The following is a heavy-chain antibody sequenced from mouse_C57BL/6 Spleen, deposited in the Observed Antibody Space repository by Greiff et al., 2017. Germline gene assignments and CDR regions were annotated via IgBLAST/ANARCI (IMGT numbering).Heavy chain of an antibody. D-gene: IGHD3-1*01. CDR2: IDPSDSYT. V-gene: IGHV1-59*01. Sequence: VQLQQSGAELVRPGTSVKLSCKASGYTFTSYWMHWVKQRPGQGLEWIGVIDPSDSYTNYNQKFKGKATLTVDTSSSTAYMQLSSLTSEDSAVYYCARGGTARATWFAYWGQGTLVTVSA. CDR3: ARGGTARATWFAY. J-gene: IGHJ3*01. CDR1: GYTFTSYW.